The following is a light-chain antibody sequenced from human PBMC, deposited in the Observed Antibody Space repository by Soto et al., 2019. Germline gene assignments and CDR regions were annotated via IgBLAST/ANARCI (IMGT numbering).Light chain of an antibody. V-gene: IGLV2-14*01. CDR2: QVT. CDR1: SSDIGNYDF. Sequence: QSALTQPASVSGSPGQSITISCTGTSSDIGNYDFVSWYQQVPGTAPKLMIYQVTNRPSGVSNRFSGSRSGNTASLTISGLQAEDEADYYCSSYTDSSNYVFGTGTKVTVL. J-gene: IGLJ1*01. CDR3: SSYTDSSNYV.